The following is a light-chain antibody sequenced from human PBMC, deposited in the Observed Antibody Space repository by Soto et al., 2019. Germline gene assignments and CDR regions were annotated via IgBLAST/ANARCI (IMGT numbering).Light chain of an antibody. CDR2: KAS. Sequence: IKLTQSLFTLSASVGDRDTITCRASQSISNSLAWYQQKPGKAPDLLIYKASTLQSGVPSRFSGSGSGTEFTLTISSLQPDDFATYYCQHHNSYSVTFGQGTKV. CDR1: QSISNS. CDR3: QHHNSYSVT. J-gene: IGKJ1*01. V-gene: IGKV1-5*03.